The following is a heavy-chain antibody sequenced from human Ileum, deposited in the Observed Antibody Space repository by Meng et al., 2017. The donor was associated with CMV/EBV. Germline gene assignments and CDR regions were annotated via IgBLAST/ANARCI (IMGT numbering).Heavy chain of an antibody. CDR3: ARDISSPYFDY. CDR2: ISTTSEYK. CDR1: GFTFRTYP. J-gene: IGHJ4*02. V-gene: IGHV3-21*01. Sequence: GESLNISCAASGFTFRTYPMNWVRQAPGKGLEWVSFISTTSEYKYYSDSVKGRFTISRDSAENSLYLQMNSLRAEDTAVYYCARDISSPYFDYWGQGTLVTVSS. D-gene: IGHD3-3*02.